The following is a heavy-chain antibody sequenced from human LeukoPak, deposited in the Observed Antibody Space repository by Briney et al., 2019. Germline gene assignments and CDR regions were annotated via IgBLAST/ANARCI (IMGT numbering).Heavy chain of an antibody. Sequence: QPGSPLRHSCAASGFTFSSYAIHWVRQAPPKGLAGVAVISYDGSNKYYADSLKGRFTISRDNSKNTLYLQMNSLRAEDTAVYYCARDVVDRQFDYWGQGTLVTVSS. D-gene: IGHD2-15*01. CDR3: ARDVVDRQFDY. CDR2: ISYDGSNK. V-gene: IGHV3-30*04. J-gene: IGHJ4*02. CDR1: GFTFSSYA.